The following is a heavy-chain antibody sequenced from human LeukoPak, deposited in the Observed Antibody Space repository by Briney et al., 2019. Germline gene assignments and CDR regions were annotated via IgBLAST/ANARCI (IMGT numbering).Heavy chain of an antibody. CDR2: IYYSGST. V-gene: IGHV4-59*11. D-gene: IGHD5-18*01. J-gene: IGHJ6*03. CDR1: GGSISSHY. Sequence: PSETLSLTCTVSGGSISSHYWSWIRQPPGKGLEWIGYIYYSGSTNYNPSLKSRVTISVDTSKNQFSLKLSSVTAADTAVYYCARLSPPNSYGSSYYYYYYMDVWGKGTTVTVSS. CDR3: ARLSPPNSYGSSYYYYYYMDV.